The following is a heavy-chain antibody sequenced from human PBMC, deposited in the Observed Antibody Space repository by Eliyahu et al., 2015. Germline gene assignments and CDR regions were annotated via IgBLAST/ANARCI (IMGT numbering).Heavy chain of an antibody. J-gene: IGHJ2*01. D-gene: IGHD4-17*01. CDR1: GGSFSXYY. CDR2: INHSGST. CDR3: ARGRTVLYWYFDL. Sequence: QVQLQQWGAGLLKPSETLSLTCAVYGGSFSXYYWSWIRQPPGKGLEWIGEINHSGSTNYNPSLKSRVTISVDTSKNQFSLKLSSVTAADTAVYYCARGRTVLYWYFDLWGRGTLVTVSS. V-gene: IGHV4-34*01.